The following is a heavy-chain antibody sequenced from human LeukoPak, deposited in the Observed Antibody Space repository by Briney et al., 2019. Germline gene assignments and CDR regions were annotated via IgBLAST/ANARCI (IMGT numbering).Heavy chain of an antibody. V-gene: IGHV4-59*01. Sequence: SETLSLTCTVSGGSISPYYWSWIRQPPGRGLEWIGFIYYTGSTNYNPALKSRGTISLDTSKHQSSLKLSSVPAADTAVYYCARYGSGTYRQFDFWGQGTLVTVSS. CDR3: ARYGSGTYRQFDF. J-gene: IGHJ4*02. D-gene: IGHD3-10*01. CDR2: IYYTGST. CDR1: GGSISPYY.